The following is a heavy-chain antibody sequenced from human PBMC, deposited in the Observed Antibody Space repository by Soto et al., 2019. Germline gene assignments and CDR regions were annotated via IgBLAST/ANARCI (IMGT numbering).Heavy chain of an antibody. D-gene: IGHD6-13*01. J-gene: IGHJ4*02. CDR2: ISYDGSNK. Sequence: HPGGSLRLSCAASGFTFSSYAMHWVRQAPGKGLEWVAVISYDGSNKYYADSVKGRFTISRDNSKNTLYLQMNSLRAEDTAVYYCARGSRQLVPPYYFDYWGQGTLVTGSS. CDR1: GFTFSSYA. V-gene: IGHV3-30-3*01. CDR3: ARGSRQLVPPYYFDY.